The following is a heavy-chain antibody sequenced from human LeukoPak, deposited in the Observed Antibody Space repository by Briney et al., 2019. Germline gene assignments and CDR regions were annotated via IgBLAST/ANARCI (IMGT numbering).Heavy chain of an antibody. Sequence: PSQTLSLTCTVSGGSINSGGYYWSWIRQHPGKGLEWIGYIYYSGSTYYNPSLKSRVTISVDTSKNQFSLKLSSVTAADTAVYYCARVGGSYCFYYYYYMDVWGKGTTVTVSS. D-gene: IGHD5-18*01. J-gene: IGHJ6*03. CDR2: IYYSGST. CDR3: ARVGGSYCFYYYYYMDV. V-gene: IGHV4-31*03. CDR1: GGSINSGGYY.